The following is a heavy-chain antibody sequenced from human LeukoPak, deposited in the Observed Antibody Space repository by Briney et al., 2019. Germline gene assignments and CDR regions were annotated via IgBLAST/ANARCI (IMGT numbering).Heavy chain of an antibody. Sequence: SETLSLTCTVPGGSISYYYCNWIRQPPGKGLEWIGYIYYSGSTNYNPSLKSRVTISMDTSKNQFSLKLNSVTAADTAVYYCARGREWWDYWGQGTLVTVSS. J-gene: IGHJ4*02. CDR2: IYYSGST. D-gene: IGHD2-8*01. CDR1: GGSISYYY. V-gene: IGHV4-59*01. CDR3: ARGREWWDY.